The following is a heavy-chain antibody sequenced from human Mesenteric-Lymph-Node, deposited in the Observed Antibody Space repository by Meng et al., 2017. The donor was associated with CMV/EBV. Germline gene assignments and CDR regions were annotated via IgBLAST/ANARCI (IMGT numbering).Heavy chain of an antibody. J-gene: IGHJ5*02. Sequence: CTVSGGSISSGDYYWSWIRQPPGKGLGWIGYIYYSGSTYYNPSLKSRVTISVDTSKNQFSLKLSSVTAADTAVYYCARVPKHSSGFDPWGQGTLVTVSS. CDR1: GGSISSGDYY. CDR2: IYYSGST. CDR3: ARVPKHSSGFDP. D-gene: IGHD1-26*01. V-gene: IGHV4-30-4*08.